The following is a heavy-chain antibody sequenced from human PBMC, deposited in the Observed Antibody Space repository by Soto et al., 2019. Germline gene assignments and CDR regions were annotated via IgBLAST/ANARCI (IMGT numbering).Heavy chain of an antibody. Sequence: GGSLRLSCAASGFTFSSYGMHWVRQAPGKGLEWVAVISYDGSNKYYADSVKGRFTISRDNSKNTLYLQMNSLRAEDTAVYYCAFQRGLKPPDYWGHGALVTVSS. J-gene: IGHJ4*01. CDR3: AFQRGLKPPDY. D-gene: IGHD2-21*02. V-gene: IGHV3-30*03. CDR2: ISYDGSNK. CDR1: GFTFSSYG.